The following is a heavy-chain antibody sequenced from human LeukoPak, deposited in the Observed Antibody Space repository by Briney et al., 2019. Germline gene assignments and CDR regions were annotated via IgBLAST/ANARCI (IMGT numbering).Heavy chain of an antibody. Sequence: GGSLRLSCAASEFSVGSNYMTWVRQAPGKGLEWVSLIYSGGSTYYAGSVKGRFTISRDNTKNTLYLQMNSLRAEDTAVYYCAKDLEDSFDYWGQGTLVTVSS. CDR3: AKDLEDSFDY. J-gene: IGHJ4*02. D-gene: IGHD4-11*01. CDR1: EFSVGSNY. V-gene: IGHV3-66*02. CDR2: IYSGGST.